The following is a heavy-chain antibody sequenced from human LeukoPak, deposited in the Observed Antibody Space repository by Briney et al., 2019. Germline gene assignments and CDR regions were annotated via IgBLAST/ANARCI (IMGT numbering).Heavy chain of an antibody. J-gene: IGHJ4*02. CDR1: GFTFSSYE. CDR2: IGASGADT. CDR3: ARRPRDTSGYYLGAFHD. V-gene: IGHV3-23*01. Sequence: PGGSLRLSCAASGFTFSSYEMNWVRQAPGKGLEWDSVIGASGADTYYSDYVKGRFTVSRDNSQNTLFLHMSSMRAEDTAVYFCARRPRDTSGYYLGAFHDWGQGTLVTVSS. D-gene: IGHD3-22*01.